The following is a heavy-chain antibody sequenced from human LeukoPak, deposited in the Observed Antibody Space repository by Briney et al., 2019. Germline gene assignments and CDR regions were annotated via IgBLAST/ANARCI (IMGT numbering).Heavy chain of an antibody. V-gene: IGHV3-53*01. CDR1: GFTVSSNY. Sequence: GGSLRLSCAASGFTVSSNYMSWVRQAPGKGLEWVSVIYSDDTTYYSDSVKGRFTISRDNAKDSLYLQVNSLRAEDTAVYYCARIGYSSSSLDYWGQGTLVTVSS. CDR2: IYSDDTT. J-gene: IGHJ4*02. CDR3: ARIGYSSSSLDY. D-gene: IGHD6-6*01.